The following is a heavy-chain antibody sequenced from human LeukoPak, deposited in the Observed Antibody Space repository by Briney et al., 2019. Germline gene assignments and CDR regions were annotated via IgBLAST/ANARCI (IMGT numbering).Heavy chain of an antibody. V-gene: IGHV3-21*04. Sequence: GGSLRLSCAASGFTFSSYSMNWVRQAPGKGLEWVSSISSSSSYIYYADSVKGRFTISRDNSKNTLYLQMNSLRVEDTAVYYCARHDWFDPWGQGTLVTVSS. CDR1: GFTFSSYS. CDR3: ARHDWFDP. D-gene: IGHD3-3*01. CDR2: ISSSSSYI. J-gene: IGHJ5*02.